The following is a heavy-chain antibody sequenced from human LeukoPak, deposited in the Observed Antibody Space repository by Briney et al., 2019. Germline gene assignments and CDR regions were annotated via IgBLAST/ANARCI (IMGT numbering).Heavy chain of an antibody. CDR3: ASPKGGRYHEGFDY. CDR1: GFTLNNHA. V-gene: IGHV3-23*01. J-gene: IGHJ4*02. CDR2: ISDRGGNT. D-gene: IGHD1-26*01. Sequence: GGSLRLSCAASGFTLNNHATSWVRQAPGKGLEWVSAISDRGGNTYYADSVRGRFTISRDTSRNTLYVQINSLRAEDTAVYYCASPKGGRYHEGFDYWGQGTLVTASS.